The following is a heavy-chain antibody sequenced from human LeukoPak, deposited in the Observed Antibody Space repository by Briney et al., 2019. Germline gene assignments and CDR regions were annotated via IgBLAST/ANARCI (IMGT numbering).Heavy chain of an antibody. CDR1: GFTFSSYS. CDR2: ISSSSSYI. V-gene: IGHV3-21*01. CDR3: ARKAVAGTFDY. Sequence: GGSLRLSCAASGFTFSSYSMNWVRQAPGKGLEWVSSISSSSSYIYYVDSVKGRFTISRDNAKNSLYLQMNSLRAEDTAVYYCARKAVAGTFDYWGQGTLVTVSS. J-gene: IGHJ4*02. D-gene: IGHD6-19*01.